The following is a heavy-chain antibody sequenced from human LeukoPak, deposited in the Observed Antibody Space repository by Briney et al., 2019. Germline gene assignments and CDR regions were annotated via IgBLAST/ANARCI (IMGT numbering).Heavy chain of an antibody. J-gene: IGHJ3*02. CDR3: ARRVAVARRDAFDI. Sequence: SVKVSFKASGGTFSSYAISWVRQAPGQGLEWMGGIIPIFGTANYAQKFQGRVTITADESTSTAYMELRSLRSDDTAVYYCARRVAVARRDAFDIWGQGTMVTVSS. CDR2: IIPIFGTA. CDR1: GGTFSSYA. V-gene: IGHV1-69*01. D-gene: IGHD6-19*01.